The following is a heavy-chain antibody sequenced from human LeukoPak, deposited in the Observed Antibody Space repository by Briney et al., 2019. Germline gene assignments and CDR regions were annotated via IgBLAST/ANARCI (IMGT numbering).Heavy chain of an antibody. D-gene: IGHD3-3*01. CDR2: ISAYNGNT. CDR3: AGGYYDFWSGLGHFDY. J-gene: IGHJ4*02. V-gene: IGHV1-18*01. CDR1: GYTFTSYG. Sequence: ASVKVSCKASGYTFTSYGISWVRQAPGQGLEWMGWISAYNGNTNYAQKLQGRVTMTTDTSTSTAYMELRSLRSDDTAVYYCAGGYYDFWSGLGHFDYWGQGTLVTVSS.